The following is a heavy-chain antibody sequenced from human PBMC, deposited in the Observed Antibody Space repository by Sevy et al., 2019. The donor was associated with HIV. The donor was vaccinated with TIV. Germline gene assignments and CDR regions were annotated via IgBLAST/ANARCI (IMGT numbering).Heavy chain of an antibody. D-gene: IGHD3-3*01. CDR3: ARVPLYYDFWSGYYFGY. Sequence: VSVKVSCKASGYTFTGYYMHWVRQAPGQGLEWMGWINPNSGGTNYAQKFQGRVTMTRDTSISTAYMELSRLRSDDTAVYYCARVPLYYDFWSGYYFGYWGQGTLVTVSS. CDR2: INPNSGGT. CDR1: GYTFTGYY. J-gene: IGHJ4*02. V-gene: IGHV1-2*02.